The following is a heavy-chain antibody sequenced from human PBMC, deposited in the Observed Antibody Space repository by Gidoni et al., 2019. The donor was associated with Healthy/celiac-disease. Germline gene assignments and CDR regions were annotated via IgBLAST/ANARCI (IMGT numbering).Heavy chain of an antibody. CDR2: ISGDGGST. Sequence: RQAPGKGLEWVSLISGDGGSTYYADSVKGRFTISRDNSKNSLYLQMNSLRTEDTALYYCAKGGNGYIDYWGQGTLVTVSS. CDR3: AKGGNGYIDY. D-gene: IGHD1-26*01. J-gene: IGHJ4*02. V-gene: IGHV3-43*02.